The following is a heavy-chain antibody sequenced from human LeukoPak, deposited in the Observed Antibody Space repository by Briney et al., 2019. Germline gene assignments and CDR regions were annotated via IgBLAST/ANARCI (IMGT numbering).Heavy chain of an antibody. D-gene: IGHD2-15*01. CDR3: ARDRGSNDPIDY. V-gene: IGHV3-33*01. Sequence: GGSLRLSCAASGFTFRSYGMHWVRQAPGKGLEWVAVIWHDGTNKYYADPVKGRFTISRDNSKNTLYLQVNSLRAEDTAVYYCARDRGSNDPIDYWGQGTLVTVSS. CDR2: IWHDGTNK. J-gene: IGHJ4*02. CDR1: GFTFRSYG.